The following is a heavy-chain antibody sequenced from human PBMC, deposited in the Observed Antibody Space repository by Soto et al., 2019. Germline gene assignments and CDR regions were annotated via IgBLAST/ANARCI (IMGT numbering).Heavy chain of an antibody. CDR2: IWYDGSNK. V-gene: IGHV3-33*01. CDR1: GFTFSSYG. J-gene: IGHJ6*02. Sequence: QVQLVESGGGVVQPGRSLRLSCAASGFTFSSYGMHWVRQAPGKGLEWVAVIWYDGSNKYYADSVKVRFTISRDNSKNTLYLQMPSLRAEATAAYSCARDAIGGMAVWGQGTTVTVSS. CDR3: ARDAIGGMAV.